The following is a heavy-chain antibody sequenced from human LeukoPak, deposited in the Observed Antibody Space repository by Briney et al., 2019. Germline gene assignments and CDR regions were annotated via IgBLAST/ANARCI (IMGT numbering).Heavy chain of an antibody. CDR1: GGSISSSSYY. V-gene: IGHV4-39*02. CDR2: INYSGTI. CDR3: ARLPIVVVPSTSFGI. Sequence: SETLSLTCTVSGGSISSSSYYWGWIRQPPGKGLEWIGSINYSGTIYYNPSLKSRVIVSVDTSKNHFSLKLSSVTAADTAVYYCARLPIVVVPSTSFGIWGQGTMVTVSS. D-gene: IGHD2-2*01. J-gene: IGHJ3*02.